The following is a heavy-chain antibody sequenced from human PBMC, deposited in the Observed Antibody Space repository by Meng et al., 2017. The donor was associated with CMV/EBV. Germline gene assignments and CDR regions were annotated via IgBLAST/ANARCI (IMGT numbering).Heavy chain of an antibody. CDR2: ISAYDGDT. J-gene: IGHJ4*02. D-gene: IGHD2-2*01. CDR3: ARDETNIVVEPAAIPFDY. CDR1: NVTNYG. Sequence: NVTNYGISWVRQAPGQGLEYMGWISAYDGDTNYAQKLQDRVTMTTDTSTSTAYMELRSLRSDDTAVYYCARDETNIVVEPAAIPFDYWGQGTLVTVSS. V-gene: IGHV1-18*01.